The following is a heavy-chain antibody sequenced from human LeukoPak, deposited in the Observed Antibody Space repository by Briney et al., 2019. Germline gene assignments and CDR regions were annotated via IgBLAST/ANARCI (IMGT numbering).Heavy chain of an antibody. CDR2: IYYSGST. V-gene: IGHV4-59*01. D-gene: IGHD2-2*01. J-gene: IGHJ4*02. Sequence: TPSETLSLTCTVSGGSISSYYWSWIRQPPGKGLEWIGYIYYSGSTNYNPSLKSRVTISVDTSKNQFSLKLSSVTAADTAVYYCARSGCSSTSCYRGGNKPLFDYWGQGTLVTVSS. CDR3: ARSGCSSTSCYRGGNKPLFDY. CDR1: GGSISSYY.